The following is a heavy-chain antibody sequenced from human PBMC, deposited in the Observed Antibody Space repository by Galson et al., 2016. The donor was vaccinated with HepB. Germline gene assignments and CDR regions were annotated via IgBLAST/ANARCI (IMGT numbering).Heavy chain of an antibody. CDR1: GFTFSIYT. Sequence: SLRLSCAGSGFTFSIYTMKWVRQATGKGLEWVSSISSRSDYIQCADSLQGRFHISRDHAKNTQYLQMNSLRAEEKATYYCANAKFNTVGIVVAEDDAFDIWGQGTVVTVSS. V-gene: IGHV3-21*01. CDR3: ANAKFNTVGIVVAEDDAFDI. D-gene: IGHD6-19*01. J-gene: IGHJ3*02. CDR2: ISSRSDYI.